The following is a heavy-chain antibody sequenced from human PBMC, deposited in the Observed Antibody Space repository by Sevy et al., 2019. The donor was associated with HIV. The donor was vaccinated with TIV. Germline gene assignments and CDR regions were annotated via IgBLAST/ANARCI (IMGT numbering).Heavy chain of an antibody. Sequence: GGSLRLSCAASGFTFSDYYMSWIRQAPGKGLEWFSSISSSHHAINYADSVKGRFAISRDNAKKSLYLQMNSLRAEDTDVYFCVGRPYGSTYSWSYYFDYWGLGTLVTVSS. J-gene: IGHJ4*02. CDR1: GFTFSDYY. V-gene: IGHV3-11*01. D-gene: IGHD4-4*01. CDR2: ISSSHHAI. CDR3: VGRPYGSTYSWSYYFDY.